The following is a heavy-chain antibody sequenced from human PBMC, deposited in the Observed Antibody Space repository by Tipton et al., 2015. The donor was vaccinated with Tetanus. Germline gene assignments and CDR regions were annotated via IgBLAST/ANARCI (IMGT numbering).Heavy chain of an antibody. CDR3: ARRGYYDSSGYTVDP. CDR2: IYPGDSGT. V-gene: IGHV5-51*01. Sequence: QLVQSGAEVKKPGESLKISCKGSGYSFTSYWIGWVRQMPGKGLEWMGIIYPGDSGTRYGPSFQGQVTISADNSISTAYLQWSSLKASDTAMYYCARRGYYDSSGYTVDPWGQGTLVTVSS. CDR1: GYSFTSYW. D-gene: IGHD3-22*01. J-gene: IGHJ5*02.